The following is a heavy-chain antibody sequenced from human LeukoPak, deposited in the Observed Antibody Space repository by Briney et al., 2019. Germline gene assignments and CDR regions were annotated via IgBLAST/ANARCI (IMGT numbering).Heavy chain of an antibody. V-gene: IGHV3-30*18. D-gene: IGHD3-10*01. Sequence: AGGSLRLSCAASGFTFSSYGMHWVRQAPGKGLEWVAVISYDGSNKYYPDSVKGRFTISRDNSKNTLYLQMNSLRAEDTAVYYCAKGTHYYGSGSYYWDWGQGTLVTVSS. CDR3: AKGTHYYGSGSYYWD. CDR2: ISYDGSNK. CDR1: GFTFSSYG. J-gene: IGHJ4*02.